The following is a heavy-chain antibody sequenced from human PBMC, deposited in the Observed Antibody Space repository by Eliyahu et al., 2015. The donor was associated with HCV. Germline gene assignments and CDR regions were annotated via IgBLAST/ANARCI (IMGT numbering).Heavy chain of an antibody. CDR1: GYSFATYW. V-gene: IGHV5-51*01. J-gene: IGHJ4*02. Sequence: EVQLVQSGTEVKKSGESLKISCQVSGYSFATYWIAWVRQMPGKGLEWMGIIYPGDSDTKYSPSFQGHVTFSAEQAHRPPHPPWGCPKASDTAIYYCARHIDGGNSGTDDYFDHWGQGTLVTVSS. CDR3: ARHIDGGNSGTDDYFDH. CDR2: IYPGDSDT. D-gene: IGHD4-23*01.